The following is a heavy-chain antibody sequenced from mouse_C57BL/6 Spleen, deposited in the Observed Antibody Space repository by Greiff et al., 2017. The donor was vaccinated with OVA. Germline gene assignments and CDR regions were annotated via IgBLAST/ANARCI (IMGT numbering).Heavy chain of an antibody. CDR3: AREAPTFDY. V-gene: IGHV1-76*01. CDR1: GYTFTDYY. CDR2: IYPGSGNT. J-gene: IGHJ2*01. Sequence: QVQLQQSGAELVRPGASVKLSCKASGYTFTDYYINWVKQRPGQGLEWIARIYPGSGNTYYNEKFKGKATLTAEKSSSTAYMQLSSLTSEDSAVYFCAREAPTFDYWGQGTTLTVSS. D-gene: IGHD2-10*01.